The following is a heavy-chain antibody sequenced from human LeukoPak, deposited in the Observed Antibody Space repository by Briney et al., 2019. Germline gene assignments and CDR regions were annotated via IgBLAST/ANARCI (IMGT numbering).Heavy chain of an antibody. D-gene: IGHD3-10*01. CDR1: GDSINDYY. V-gene: IGHV4-59*01. J-gene: IGHJ6*02. Sequence: SETLSLTCTVSGDSINDYYWSWIRQPPGKGLEWIGYIYYTGSTNYNPSLKSRLTISLDTSKHPFSLHLAFVPAADTAVYFCARPPRYYGPRMHAGGQGPTAPVSS. CDR3: ARPPRYYGPRMHA. CDR2: IYYTGST.